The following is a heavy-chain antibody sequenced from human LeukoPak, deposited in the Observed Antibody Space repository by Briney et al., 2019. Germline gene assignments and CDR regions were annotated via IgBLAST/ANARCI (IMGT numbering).Heavy chain of an antibody. J-gene: IGHJ4*02. CDR2: IRSKAYGGTT. CDR1: GFTFGDYA. CDR3: TTTTRGYSYGYYYFDY. V-gene: IGHV3-49*03. Sequence: PGGSLRLSCTASGFTFGDYAMSWFRQAPGKGLEWVGFIRSKAYGGTTEYAASVKGRFTISRDDSKSIAYPQMNSLKTEDTAVYYCTTTTRGYSYGYYYFDYWGQGTLVTVSS. D-gene: IGHD5-18*01.